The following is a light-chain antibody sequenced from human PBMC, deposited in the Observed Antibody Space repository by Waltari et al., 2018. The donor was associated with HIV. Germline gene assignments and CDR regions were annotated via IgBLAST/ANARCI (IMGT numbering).Light chain of an antibody. CDR2: GAS. J-gene: IGKJ3*01. CDR1: QGISSN. CDR3: QHLNSDPPFT. V-gene: IGKV1-9*01. Sequence: DIQLTQSPSFLSASVGDRVTITCRASQGISSNLAWYQQKPGQAPTLLIYGASSLPSGVPSRFSGSGSGTEFTLIIRSLQPEDFATYYCQHLNSDPPFTFGPGTTVDVK.